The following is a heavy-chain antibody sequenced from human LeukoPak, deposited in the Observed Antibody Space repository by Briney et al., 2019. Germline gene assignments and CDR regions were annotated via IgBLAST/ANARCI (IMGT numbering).Heavy chain of an antibody. Sequence: GGSLRLXCAASGFACSSYAMRWVRQALGEGLEWVSGISASGATTYYADSVKGRFTISRDNSKSTLFLQLSSLRAEDTAVYYCAKDRDGYNPSNFDYWGQGTLVTVSS. J-gene: IGHJ4*02. D-gene: IGHD5-24*01. CDR3: AKDRDGYNPSNFDY. CDR1: GFACSSYA. V-gene: IGHV3-23*01. CDR2: ISASGATT.